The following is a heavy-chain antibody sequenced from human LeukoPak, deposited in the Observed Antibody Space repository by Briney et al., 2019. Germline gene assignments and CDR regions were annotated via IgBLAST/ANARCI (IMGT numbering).Heavy chain of an antibody. CDR1: GYTLTNYN. V-gene: IGHV1-2*02. CDR2: INPNSGGT. D-gene: IGHD3-10*01. Sequence: ASVKVSCKASGYTLTNYNISWVRQAPGQGLEWMGWINPNSGGTNYAQKFQGRVTMTRDTSISTAYMELSRLRSDDTAVYYCARSRTGSGFLFDYWGQGTLVTVSS. J-gene: IGHJ4*02. CDR3: ARSRTGSGFLFDY.